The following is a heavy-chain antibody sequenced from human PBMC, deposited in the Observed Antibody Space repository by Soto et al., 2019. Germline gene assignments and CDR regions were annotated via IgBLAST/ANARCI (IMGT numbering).Heavy chain of an antibody. CDR1: GGTFSSYA. J-gene: IGHJ6*02. CDR2: IIPTFGTA. V-gene: IGHV1-69*01. D-gene: IGHD3-3*01. CDR3: ARQSTIFGVVIYYYGMDV. Sequence: QVQLVQSGAEVKKPGSSVKVSCKASGGTFSSYAISWVRQAPGQGLEWMGGIIPTFGTANYAQKFQGRVTITADESTSTAYMELSSLRSEDTAVYYCARQSTIFGVVIYYYGMDVWGQGTTVTVSS.